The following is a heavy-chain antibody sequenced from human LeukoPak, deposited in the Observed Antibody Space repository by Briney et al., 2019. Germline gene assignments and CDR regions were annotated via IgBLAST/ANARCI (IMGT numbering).Heavy chain of an antibody. CDR1: GYSFTSYW. J-gene: IGHJ5*02. CDR3: ARLRPHRIAAAGVNWFDP. V-gene: IGHV5-51*01. D-gene: IGHD6-13*01. CDR2: IYPGDSDT. Sequence: GESLKISCKGSGYSFTSYWIGWVRQMPGKGLEWMGIIYPGDSDTRYSPSFQGQVTISADKSISTACLQWSSLKASDTAMYYCARLRPHRIAAAGVNWFDPWGQGTLVTVSS.